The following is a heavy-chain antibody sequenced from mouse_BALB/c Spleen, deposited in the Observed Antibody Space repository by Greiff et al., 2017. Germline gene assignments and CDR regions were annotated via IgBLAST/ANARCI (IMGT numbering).Heavy chain of an antibody. D-gene: IGHD2-4*01. Sequence: QVQLKESGAELVRPGTSVKVSCKASGYAFTNYLIEWVKQRPGQGLEWIGVINPGSGGTNYNEKFKGKATLTADKSSSTAYMQLSSLTSDDSAVYFCARGTITTGFAYWGQGTLVTVSA. V-gene: IGHV1-54*01. CDR1: GYAFTNYL. CDR3: ARGTITTGFAY. CDR2: INPGSGGT. J-gene: IGHJ3*01.